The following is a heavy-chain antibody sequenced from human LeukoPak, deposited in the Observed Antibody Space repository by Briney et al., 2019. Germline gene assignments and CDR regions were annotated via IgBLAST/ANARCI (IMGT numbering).Heavy chain of an antibody. CDR3: ARDVLIAADGVIRLDAFDI. CDR2: TRNKANSYTT. J-gene: IGHJ3*02. CDR1: GFTFSDHY. Sequence: GGSLRLSCAASGFTFSDHYMDWVRQAPGKGLEWVGRTRNKANSYTTEYAASVKGRFTISRDDSKNSLYLQMNSLRAEDTAVYYCARDVLIAADGVIRLDAFDIWGQGTVVTVSS. V-gene: IGHV3-72*01. D-gene: IGHD6-13*01.